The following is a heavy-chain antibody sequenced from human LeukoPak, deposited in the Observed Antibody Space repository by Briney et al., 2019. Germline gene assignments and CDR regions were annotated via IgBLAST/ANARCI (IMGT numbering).Heavy chain of an antibody. D-gene: IGHD1-7*01. CDR3: ARGSVLELRLFYY. CDR1: DGSISGTNYY. J-gene: IGHJ4*02. CDR2: IYYSGTV. Sequence: SETLSLTCTVSDGSISGTNYYWGWFRQPPGKGPEWIGNIYYSGTVYYNPSLKSRVTISVDTSKNQFSLKLSSVTAADTAVYYCARGSVLELRLFYYWGQGTLVTVSS. V-gene: IGHV4-39*07.